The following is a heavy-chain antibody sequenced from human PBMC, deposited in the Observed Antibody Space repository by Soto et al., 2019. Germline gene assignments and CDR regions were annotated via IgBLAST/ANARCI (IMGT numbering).Heavy chain of an antibody. J-gene: IGHJ6*02. CDR2: IYYSGST. CDR1: GGSIRSGGYY. V-gene: IGHV4-31*03. Sequence: PSETLSLTCTLSGGSIRSGGYYWSWIRQHPGKGLEWIGYIYYSGSTYYNPSLKSRVTISVDTSKNQFSLKLSSVTAADTAVYYCARDLGEPRIPSKGMDVWGQGTTVT. CDR3: ARDLGEPRIPSKGMDV. D-gene: IGHD3-10*01.